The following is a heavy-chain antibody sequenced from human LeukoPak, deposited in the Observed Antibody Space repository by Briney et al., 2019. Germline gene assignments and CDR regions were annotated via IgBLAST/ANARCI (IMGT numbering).Heavy chain of an antibody. CDR2: IWSDDRNK. CDR1: GFTFSSYG. D-gene: IGHD4-23*01. V-gene: IGHV3-33*08. CDR3: ARDYGGDAGLDS. Sequence: PGGSLRLSCGASGFTFSSYGMHWVRQAPGKGLEWVALIWSDDRNKYYADSVKGQFTISRDNSKNTLYLQMNSLRAEDTAVYYCARDYGGDAGLDSWGQGTLVTVSS. J-gene: IGHJ4*02.